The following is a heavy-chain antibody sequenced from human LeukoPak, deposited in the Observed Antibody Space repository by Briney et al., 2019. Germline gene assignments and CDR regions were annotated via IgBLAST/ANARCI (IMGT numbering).Heavy chain of an antibody. CDR1: GYTFTNYD. Sequence: GASVKVSCKASGYTFTNYDINWVRQATGQGLEWMGWMNPNSANTDYSQKFQGRVTFTRDTSISTAYMELSSLRSEDTAVYFCARATVVAGYCTTTRCYKPFDIWGQGTMVTVSS. CDR2: MNPNSANT. D-gene: IGHD2-2*02. V-gene: IGHV1-8*03. J-gene: IGHJ3*02. CDR3: ARATVVAGYCTTTRCYKPFDI.